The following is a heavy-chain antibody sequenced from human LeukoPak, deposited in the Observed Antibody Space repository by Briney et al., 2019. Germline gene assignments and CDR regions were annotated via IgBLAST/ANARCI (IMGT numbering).Heavy chain of an antibody. CDR3: AKVNYYDSSGYYYFYYYYYMDV. Sequence: GGSLRLSCAASGFTFSSYSMNWVRQAPGKGLEWVSYISSSSSTIYYADSVKGRFTISRDNGKNSLYLQMNNLRAEDTAVYYCAKVNYYDSSGYYYFYYYYYMDVWGKGTTVTISS. D-gene: IGHD3-22*01. CDR2: ISSSSSTI. J-gene: IGHJ6*03. V-gene: IGHV3-48*01. CDR1: GFTFSSYS.